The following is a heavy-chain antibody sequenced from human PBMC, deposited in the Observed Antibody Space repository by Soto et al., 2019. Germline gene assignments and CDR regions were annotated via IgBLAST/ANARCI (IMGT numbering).Heavy chain of an antibody. V-gene: IGHV1-18*04. J-gene: IGHJ5*02. Sequence: ASVKVSFKASGYTFTRYGISWLRQAPGQGLEWMGWISAYNGNTNYAQKLQGRVTMTTDTSTSTAYMELRSLRSDDTAVYYCARGGYYDSSGYYYGPAGFDPWGQGTLVTVSS. CDR2: ISAYNGNT. CDR3: ARGGYYDSSGYYYGPAGFDP. CDR1: GYTFTRYG. D-gene: IGHD3-22*01.